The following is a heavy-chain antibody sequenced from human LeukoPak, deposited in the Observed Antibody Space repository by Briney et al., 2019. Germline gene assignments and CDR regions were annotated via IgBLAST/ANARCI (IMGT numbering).Heavy chain of an antibody. CDR2: ISSSGGTI. V-gene: IGHV3-48*03. D-gene: IGHD3-10*01. Sequence: GGSLRLSCATAGFTFSSYDMNWVRQAPGKGLEWVSYISSSGGTIYYADSVKGRFTISRDNTEISLYLQMNSLRVEDTAVYYCARNRGGSGSPLPPWGQGTLVTVSS. CDR1: GFTFSSYD. J-gene: IGHJ5*02. CDR3: ARNRGGSGSPLPP.